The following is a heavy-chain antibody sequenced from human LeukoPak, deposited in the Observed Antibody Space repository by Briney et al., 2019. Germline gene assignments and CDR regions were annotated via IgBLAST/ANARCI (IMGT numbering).Heavy chain of an antibody. D-gene: IGHD2-15*01. Sequence: PGGSLRLSCAAYGFTLSSYAMSWVRQAPGKGLEWVSAISGSGGSTYYADSVKGRFTISRDNSKNTLYLQMNSLRAEDTAVYYCSTDTGDCSGDSGSYYFDYWGQGTLVTVSS. CDR3: STDTGDCSGDSGSYYFDY. CDR1: GFTLSSYA. J-gene: IGHJ4*02. V-gene: IGHV3-23*01. CDR2: ISGSGGST.